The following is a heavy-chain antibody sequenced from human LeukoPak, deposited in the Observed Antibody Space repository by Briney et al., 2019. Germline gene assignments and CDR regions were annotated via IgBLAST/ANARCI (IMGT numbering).Heavy chain of an antibody. CDR1: GFTFSSYS. D-gene: IGHD3-22*01. J-gene: IGHJ4*02. V-gene: IGHV3-21*01. CDR2: ISSSSSYI. Sequence: PGGSLRLSCAASGFTFSSYSMNWVRQAPGKGLEWVSSISSSSSYIYYADSVKGRFTISRDNAKNSLYLQMNSLRAEDTAVYYCARDLTCYYDSSGYDYWGQGTLVTVSS. CDR3: ARDLTCYYDSSGYDY.